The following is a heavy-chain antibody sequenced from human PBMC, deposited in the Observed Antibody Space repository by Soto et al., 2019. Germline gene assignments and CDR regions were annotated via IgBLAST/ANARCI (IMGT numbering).Heavy chain of an antibody. CDR3: ARDVFRGGDYDFDY. CDR1: GFTVSRNY. D-gene: IGHD3-3*01. V-gene: IGHV3-66*01. CDR2: IYSGGNT. Sequence: GGSLRLSCAAPGFTVSRNYMNWVRQAPGKGLEWVSVIYSGGNTYYADSVKDRFIISRDNSKNTLYLQMNSLRAEDTAVYYCARDVFRGGDYDFDYWGQGTLVTVS. J-gene: IGHJ4*02.